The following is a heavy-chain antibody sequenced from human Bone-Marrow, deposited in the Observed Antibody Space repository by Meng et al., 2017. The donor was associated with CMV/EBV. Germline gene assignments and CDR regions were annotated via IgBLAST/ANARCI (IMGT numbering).Heavy chain of an antibody. CDR3: ARAKPTYYDFWSGYYYYGMDV. V-gene: IGHV3-30*02. CDR1: GFTFSIYG. D-gene: IGHD3-3*01. Sequence: GESLKISCAASGFTFSIYGMHWVRQAPGKGLEWVAFIRYDGSNKYYADSVKGRFTISRDNSKNTLYLQMNSLRAEDTAVYYCARAKPTYYDFWSGYYYYGMDVWVQGTTVTVSS. J-gene: IGHJ6*02. CDR2: IRYDGSNK.